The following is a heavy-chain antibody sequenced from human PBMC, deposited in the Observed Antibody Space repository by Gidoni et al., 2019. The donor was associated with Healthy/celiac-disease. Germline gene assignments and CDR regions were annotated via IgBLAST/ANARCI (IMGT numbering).Heavy chain of an antibody. CDR1: GGTFSSYA. D-gene: IGHD6-19*01. V-gene: IGHV1-69*06. Sequence: QVQLVQSGAEVKKPGSSVKVSCKASGGTFSSYAISWVRQAPGQGLEWMGGIIPIFGTANYAQKFQGRVTITADKSTSTAYMELSSLRSEDTAVYYCAILSHPWRKKIYSSGWFNGMDVWGQGTTVTVSS. CDR2: IIPIFGTA. CDR3: AILSHPWRKKIYSSGWFNGMDV. J-gene: IGHJ6*02.